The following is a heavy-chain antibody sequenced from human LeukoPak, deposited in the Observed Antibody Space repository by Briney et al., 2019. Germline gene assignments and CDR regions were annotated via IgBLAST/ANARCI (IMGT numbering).Heavy chain of an antibody. J-gene: IGHJ4*02. CDR1: GGTFSSYA. CDR3: ATTKTMVRGVITFDY. CDR2: IIPIFGTA. Sequence: EASVTVSCKASGGTFSSYAIGWVRQAPGQGLEWMGGIIPIFGTANYAQKFQGRVTITADESTSTAYMELSSLRSEDTAVYYCATTKTMVRGVITFDYWGQGTLVTVSS. D-gene: IGHD3-10*01. V-gene: IGHV1-69*01.